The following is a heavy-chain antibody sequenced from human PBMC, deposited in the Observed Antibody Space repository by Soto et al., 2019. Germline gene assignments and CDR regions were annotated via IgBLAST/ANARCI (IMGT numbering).Heavy chain of an antibody. J-gene: IGHJ3*02. CDR1: GFTFSSYA. Sequence: GGSLRLSCAASGFTFSSYAMSWVRQAPGKGLEWVSAISCSGGSTYYADPVKGRFTISRDNSKNTLYLQMNSLRAEDAAVYCCAKTSGLYSVDDGVPDALDIWGQGTMVTVSS. V-gene: IGHV3-23*01. CDR2: ISCSGGST. D-gene: IGHD5-12*01. CDR3: AKTSGLYSVDDGVPDALDI.